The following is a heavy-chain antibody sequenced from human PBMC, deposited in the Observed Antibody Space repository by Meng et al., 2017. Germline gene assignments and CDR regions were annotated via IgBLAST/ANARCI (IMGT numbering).Heavy chain of an antibody. J-gene: IGHJ4*02. D-gene: IGHD6-13*01. CDR3: ASYTAAAGTFDY. CDR2: IIPIFGTA. CDR1: GGTFSSYA. V-gene: IGHV1-69*01. Sequence: QVQLVQSGAGVKKPGSSVKVSCKASGGTFSSYAISWVRQAPGQGLEWMGGIIPIFGTANYAQKFQGRVTITTDESTSTAYMELSSLRSEDTAVYYCASYTAAAGTFDYWGQGTLVTVSS.